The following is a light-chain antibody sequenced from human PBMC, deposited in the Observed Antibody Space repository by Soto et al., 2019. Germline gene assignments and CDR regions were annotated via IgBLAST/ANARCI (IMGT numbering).Light chain of an antibody. CDR1: QSVSSSY. CDR2: GAS. Sequence: EIVFAQAPGTPSLSPGERATLSFRASQSVSSSYLAWYQQKPGQAPRLLIYGASSRATGIPDRFSGSGSGTDFTLTISRLEPEDFAVYYCQQYGSSLSITFGQGTRLEIK. V-gene: IGKV3-20*01. J-gene: IGKJ5*01. CDR3: QQYGSSLSIT.